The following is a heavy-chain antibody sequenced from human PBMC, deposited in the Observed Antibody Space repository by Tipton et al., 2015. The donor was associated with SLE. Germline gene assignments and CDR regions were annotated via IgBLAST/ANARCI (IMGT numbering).Heavy chain of an antibody. CDR2: IKSKTDGGTT. V-gene: IGHV3-15*01. D-gene: IGHD3-22*01. CDR1: GFTFSSYE. J-gene: IGHJ3*02. Sequence: SLRLSCAASGFTFSSYEMNWVRQAPGKGLEWVGRIKSKTDGGTTDYAAPVKGRFTISRDDSKNTLYLQMNSLKTEDTAVYYCTTDQKAYYYDSITFDIWGQGTMVTVSS. CDR3: TTDQKAYYYDSITFDI.